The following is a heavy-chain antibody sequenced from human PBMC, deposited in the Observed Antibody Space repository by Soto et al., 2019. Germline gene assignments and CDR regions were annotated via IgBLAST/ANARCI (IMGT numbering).Heavy chain of an antibody. V-gene: IGHV3-23*01. D-gene: IGHD3-10*01. J-gene: IGHJ4*02. CDR3: AKGSAFECKGAICYPFDH. Sequence: GGSLRLSCTASGFTFSNYAINWVRLAPGKRLEWVSSVIGSGVNVFYADSVKGRFTISRDNSKNTVYLEMNSLRADDTAEYFCAKGSAFECKGAICYPFDHRGRGTLVTVSS. CDR2: VIGSGVNV. CDR1: GFTFSNYA.